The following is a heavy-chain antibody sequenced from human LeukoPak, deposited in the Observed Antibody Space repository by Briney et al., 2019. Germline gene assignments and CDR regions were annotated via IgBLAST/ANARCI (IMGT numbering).Heavy chain of an antibody. Sequence: GGSLRLSCAASGFTFSSYAMSWVRQAPGKGLEWVSAISGSGGSTYYADSVKGRFTISRDNSKNTLYLQMNSLRAEDTAVYYCAKEWIAAAYYYYYYYMDVWGKGTTVTVSS. CDR2: ISGSGGST. J-gene: IGHJ6*03. CDR3: AKEWIAAAYYYYYYYMDV. V-gene: IGHV3-23*01. CDR1: GFTFSSYA. D-gene: IGHD6-13*01.